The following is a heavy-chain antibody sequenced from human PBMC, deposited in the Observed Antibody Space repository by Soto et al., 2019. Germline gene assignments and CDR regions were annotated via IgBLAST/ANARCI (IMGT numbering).Heavy chain of an antibody. Sequence: GGSLRLSCAASGFTFSSYGMHWVRQAPGKGLEWVAVIWYDGNSKYYADSVKGRFTISRDNSKNTLYLQMNSLRAEDTAVYYCARDASVVVVTEGYYDMDVWGQGTTVTVSS. V-gene: IGHV3-33*01. CDR2: IWYDGNSK. CDR1: GFTFSSYG. J-gene: IGHJ6*02. D-gene: IGHD2-21*02. CDR3: ARDASVVVVTEGYYDMDV.